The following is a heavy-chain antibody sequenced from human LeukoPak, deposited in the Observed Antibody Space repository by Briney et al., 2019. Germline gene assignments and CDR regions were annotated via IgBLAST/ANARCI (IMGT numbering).Heavy chain of an antibody. CDR3: ASSPMVRGVIWYFDY. CDR2: IRSKAYGGTT. D-gene: IGHD3-10*01. J-gene: IGHJ4*02. CDR1: GFTFGDHA. V-gene: IGHV3-49*04. Sequence: PGRSLRLSCTTSGFTFGDHAMSWVRQAPGKGVEWVCFIRSKAYGGTTEYAACVKGRFIISRHDSKGIAYLQMNSLKTEDTAVYYCASSPMVRGVIWYFDYWGQGTLVTVSS.